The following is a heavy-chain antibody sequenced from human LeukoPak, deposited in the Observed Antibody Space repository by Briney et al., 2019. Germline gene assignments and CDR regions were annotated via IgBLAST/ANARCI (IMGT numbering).Heavy chain of an antibody. D-gene: IGHD6-13*01. V-gene: IGHV1-2*02. CDR2: INPNSGGT. Sequence: ASVKVSCKASGYTFTGYYMHWVRQAPGQGLEWMGWINPNSGGTNYAQKFQGRVTMTRDTSISTAYMELSRLRSDDTAVYYCATLESSSWFEAAFDIWGQGTMVTVSS. CDR3: ATLESSSWFEAAFDI. J-gene: IGHJ3*02. CDR1: GYTFTGYY.